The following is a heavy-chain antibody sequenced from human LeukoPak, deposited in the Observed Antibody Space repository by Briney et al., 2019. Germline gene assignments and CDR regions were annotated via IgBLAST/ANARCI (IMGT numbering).Heavy chain of an antibody. V-gene: IGHV4-39*07. CDR1: GGSISSSSYY. CDR2: IYYSGST. Sequence: PSETLSLTCTVSGGSISSSSYYWGWIRQPPGKGLEWIGSIYYSGSTYYNPSLKSRVTISVDTSKNQFSLKLSSVTAADTAVYYCARAQRDSSGYLFDYWGQGTLVTVSS. D-gene: IGHD3-22*01. J-gene: IGHJ4*02. CDR3: ARAQRDSSGYLFDY.